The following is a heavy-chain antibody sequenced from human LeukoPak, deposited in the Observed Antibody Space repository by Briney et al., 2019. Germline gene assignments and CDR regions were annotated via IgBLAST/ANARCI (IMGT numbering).Heavy chain of an antibody. V-gene: IGHV1-8*01. Sequence: ASVKVSCTASGYTFTSYDINWVRQAAGQGLEWMGWMNPNSGNTGYAQKFQGRVTMTRDSSITTAYMELSSLRSEDTAVYYCARVLRSSGWYYWGQGTLVTVSS. D-gene: IGHD6-19*01. CDR1: GYTFTSYD. J-gene: IGHJ4*02. CDR2: MNPNSGNT. CDR3: ARVLRSSGWYY.